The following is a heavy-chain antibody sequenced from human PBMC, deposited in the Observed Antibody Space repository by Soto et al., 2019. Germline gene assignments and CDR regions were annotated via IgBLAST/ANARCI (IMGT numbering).Heavy chain of an antibody. CDR3: TRGDAAVSGDLY. CDR1: GECTTTSKW. V-gene: IGHV4-4*02. CDR2: NNHRGPT. Sequence: SRSMAITCTACGECTTTSKWWGSVRKPRRAGPEWIGENNHRGPTNYNPSLKMPATLSPDKSKNQFSLKVKSVTAADTAMYYCTRGDAAVSGDLYCGQGILVTVSS. D-gene: IGHD6-19*01. J-gene: IGHJ4*02.